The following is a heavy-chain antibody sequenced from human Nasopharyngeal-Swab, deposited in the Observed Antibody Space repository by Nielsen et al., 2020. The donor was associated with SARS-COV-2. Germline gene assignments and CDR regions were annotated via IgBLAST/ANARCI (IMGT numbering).Heavy chain of an antibody. CDR1: GYSFTSYH. V-gene: IGHV1-46*01. Sequence: ASVKVSCKASGYSFTSYHMYWVRQAPGQGLEWMGIINPSGGSATYAQRFQGKVTMTRDTSTSTVFMELSSLKSEDTAVYYCARDRYGSGSCLGYWGQGTLVTVSS. J-gene: IGHJ4*02. D-gene: IGHD3-10*01. CDR3: ARDRYGSGSCLGY. CDR2: INPSGGSA.